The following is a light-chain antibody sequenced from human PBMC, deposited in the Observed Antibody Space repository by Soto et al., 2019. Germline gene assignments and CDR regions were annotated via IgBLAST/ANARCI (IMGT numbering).Light chain of an antibody. CDR2: LGS. Sequence: DIVMTQSPLSLPVTPGEPASISCRSSQSLDSYGYKYLDWYLQKPGQSPHLLIYLGSKRASGVPDRFSGTGSGTDFTLKISRVVAEDVGVYYCMQALQTPLSFGGGTKVEIK. CDR1: QSLDSYGYKY. J-gene: IGKJ4*01. V-gene: IGKV2-28*01. CDR3: MQALQTPLS.